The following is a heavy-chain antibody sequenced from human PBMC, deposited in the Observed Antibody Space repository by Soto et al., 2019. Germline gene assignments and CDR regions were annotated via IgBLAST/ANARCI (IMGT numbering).Heavy chain of an antibody. CDR3: ARVGTYSSSPQYYYYYMDV. J-gene: IGHJ6*03. D-gene: IGHD6-6*01. V-gene: IGHV3-33*01. CDR1: GFTFSSYG. CDR2: IWYDGSNK. Sequence: QVQLVESGGGVVQPGRSLRLSCAASGFTFSSYGMHWVRQAPGKGLEWVAVIWYDGSNKYYADSVKGRFTISRDNSKNTLYLQMNSARAEDTAVYYCARVGTYSSSPQYYYYYMDVWGKGTTVTVSS.